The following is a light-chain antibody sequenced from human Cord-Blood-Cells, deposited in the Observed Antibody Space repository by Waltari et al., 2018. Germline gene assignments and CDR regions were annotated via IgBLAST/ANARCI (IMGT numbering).Light chain of an antibody. CDR2: GAS. CDR1: QSVSSSY. Sequence: ELVLTQPPGTLSLSPGEQATLSCRASQSVSSSYLAWYQQKPGQAPRLLIYGASSRATGIPDRFSGSGSGTDFTLTISRLEPEDFAVYYCQQYGSSPPRITFGQGTRLEIK. J-gene: IGKJ5*01. CDR3: QQYGSSPPRIT. V-gene: IGKV3-20*01.